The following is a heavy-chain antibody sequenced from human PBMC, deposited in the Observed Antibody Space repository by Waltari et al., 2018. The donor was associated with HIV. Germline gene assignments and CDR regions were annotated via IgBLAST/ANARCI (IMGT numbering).Heavy chain of an antibody. CDR3: ARGKPHVVVTPFPLNDF. Sequence: EVQLVESGGGLVKPGRSLRLSCTASGFTFGDFAMSWFRQAPGKGLEWVSFIRSKAYGGKTDYATSVKGRFTISRDDSKHAAYLQMNSLKIEDTAVYYCARGKPHVVVTPFPLNDFWGQGILVTVSS. D-gene: IGHD2-15*01. CDR1: GFTFGDFA. V-gene: IGHV3-49*05. CDR2: IRSKAYGGKT. J-gene: IGHJ4*02.